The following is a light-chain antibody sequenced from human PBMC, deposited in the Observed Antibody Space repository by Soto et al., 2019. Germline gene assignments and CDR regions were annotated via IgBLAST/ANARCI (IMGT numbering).Light chain of an antibody. V-gene: IGKV1-39*01. Sequence: DVQMTQSPSSLSASVGERVTITCRASQSISDYLNWYQQKPGKAPTLLIYAASSLQSGVPSRFSGSGSGTEFTLNISSLQPEDFATYYCQHSFNTPPTFGQGTKVEI. CDR3: QHSFNTPPT. J-gene: IGKJ1*01. CDR2: AAS. CDR1: QSISDY.